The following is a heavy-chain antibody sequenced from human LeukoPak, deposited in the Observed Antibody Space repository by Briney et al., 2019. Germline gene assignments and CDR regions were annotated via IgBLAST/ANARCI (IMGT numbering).Heavy chain of an antibody. CDR3: ATTSQLGSYNWFDP. V-gene: IGHV4-38-2*01. CDR1: GYPISSNYY. D-gene: IGHD6-6*01. CDR2: IYHAGKT. J-gene: IGHJ5*02. Sequence: PSETLSLTCAVSGYPISSNYYWGWIRLPPEKGLEWIANIYHAGKTYYNPSLKSRVTMSVDTSRNQFSLDLTSVTAADTAVYYCATTSQLGSYNWFDPWGQGTLVTVSS.